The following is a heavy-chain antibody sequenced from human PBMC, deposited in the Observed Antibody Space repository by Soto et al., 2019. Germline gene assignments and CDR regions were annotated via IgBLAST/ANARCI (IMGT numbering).Heavy chain of an antibody. CDR2: INHSGST. Sequence: KLSETLSLTCAVYGGSFSGYYWSWIRQPPGKGLEWIGEINHSGSTNYNPSLKSRVTISVDTSKNQFSLKLSSVTAADTAVYYCARYCSGGSCYGFDYWGQGTLVTVSS. D-gene: IGHD2-15*01. CDR3: ARYCSGGSCYGFDY. J-gene: IGHJ4*02. CDR1: GGSFSGYY. V-gene: IGHV4-34*01.